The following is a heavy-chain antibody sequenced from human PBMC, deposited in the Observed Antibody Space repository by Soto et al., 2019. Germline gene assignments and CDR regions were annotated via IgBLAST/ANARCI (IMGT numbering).Heavy chain of an antibody. CDR2: IWYDGSNK. CDR3: ARSEGGLAEV. V-gene: IGHV3-33*01. D-gene: IGHD2-15*01. Sequence: QVQLVESGGGVVQPGRSLRLSCAASGFTFSSYGMHWVRQAPGKGLEWVAVIWYDGSNKYYADSVKGRFTISRDNSKNTLDLQMNSLRAEGTAVYYCARSEGGLAEVWGQGTTVTVSS. J-gene: IGHJ6*02. CDR1: GFTFSSYG.